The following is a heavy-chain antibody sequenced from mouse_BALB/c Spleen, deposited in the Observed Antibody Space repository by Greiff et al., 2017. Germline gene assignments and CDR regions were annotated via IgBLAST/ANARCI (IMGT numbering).Heavy chain of an antibody. D-gene: IGHD2-3*01. CDR3: ARDDDYYGGDMDY. Sequence: EVKLVESGGGLVKPGGSLKLSCAASGFTFSSYAMSWVRQTPEKRLEWVASISSGGSTYYPDSVKGRFTISRDNARNILYLQMSSLRSEDTAMYYCARDDDYYGGDMDYWGQGTSVTVSS. J-gene: IGHJ4*01. CDR2: ISSGGST. CDR1: GFTFSSYA. V-gene: IGHV5-6-5*01.